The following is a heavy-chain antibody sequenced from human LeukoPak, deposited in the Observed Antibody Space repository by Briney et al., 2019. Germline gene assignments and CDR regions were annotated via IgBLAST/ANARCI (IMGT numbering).Heavy chain of an antibody. CDR3: ARAAGGNYAFDI. J-gene: IGHJ3*02. D-gene: IGHD4-23*01. CDR1: GGSFSGYY. CDR2: INHSGST. Sequence: SETLSLTCAVYGGSFSGYYWSWLRQPPGQGLEWIGEINHSGSTNYNPSLKSRVTISVDTSKNQFSLKLSSVTAADSAVYYCARAAGGNYAFDIWGQGTMVTVSS. V-gene: IGHV4-34*01.